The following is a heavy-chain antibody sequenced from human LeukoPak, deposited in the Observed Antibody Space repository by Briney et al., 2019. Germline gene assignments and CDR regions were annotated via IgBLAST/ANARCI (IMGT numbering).Heavy chain of an antibody. Sequence: RAGGSLRLSCAASGFTFSSYAMSWVRQAPGKGLEWVSAISGSGGSTYYADSVKGRFTISRDNSKNTLYLQMNSLRAEDTAVYYCAKNYGDYDLIPDAFDIWGQGTMVTVSS. V-gene: IGHV3-23*01. D-gene: IGHD4-17*01. CDR3: AKNYGDYDLIPDAFDI. CDR2: ISGSGGST. J-gene: IGHJ3*02. CDR1: GFTFSSYA.